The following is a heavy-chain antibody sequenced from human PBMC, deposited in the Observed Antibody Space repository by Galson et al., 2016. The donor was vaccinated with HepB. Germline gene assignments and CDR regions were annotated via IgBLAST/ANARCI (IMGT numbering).Heavy chain of an antibody. V-gene: IGHV2-5*02. CDR2: IYWDGDK. J-gene: IGHJ4*02. D-gene: IGHD6-19*01. Sequence: PALVKPTQTLTLTCSFSGFSLTTTAVGVSWIRQPPGKALEWLALIYWDGDKEYSTSLKSRLTITKDTSKNQVVLTMTDMDPVDTATYYCGHSSGWTSDYWGQGILVTVSS. CDR3: GHSSGWTSDY. CDR1: GFSLTTTAVG.